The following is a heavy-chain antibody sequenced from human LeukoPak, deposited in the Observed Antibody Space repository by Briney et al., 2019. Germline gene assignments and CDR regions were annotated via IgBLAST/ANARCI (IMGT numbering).Heavy chain of an antibody. J-gene: IGHJ4*02. Sequence: PGGSLRLSCTASGFTFSDYYMSWIRQAPGRGLEWVSYISSSGSIIHYADSVKGRFTISRDNAKNSLYLQMNSLRAEDTAVYYCARAQYYYGSGSYDYFDHWGQGTLATVSS. CDR1: GFTFSDYY. CDR3: ARAQYYYGSGSYDYFDH. D-gene: IGHD3-10*01. CDR2: ISSSGSII. V-gene: IGHV3-11*04.